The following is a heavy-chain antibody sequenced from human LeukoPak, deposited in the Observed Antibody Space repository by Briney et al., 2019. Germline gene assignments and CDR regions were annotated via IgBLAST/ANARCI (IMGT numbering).Heavy chain of an antibody. Sequence: SSVKVSCKASGGTFSSYAISWVRQAPGQGLEWMGGIIPIFGTANYAQKFQGRVTITADGSTSTAYMELSSLRSEDTAVYYCARERRNYYDSSGYYYWGQGTLVTVSS. CDR2: IIPIFGTA. V-gene: IGHV1-69*01. CDR1: GGTFSSYA. J-gene: IGHJ4*02. D-gene: IGHD3-22*01. CDR3: ARERRNYYDSSGYYY.